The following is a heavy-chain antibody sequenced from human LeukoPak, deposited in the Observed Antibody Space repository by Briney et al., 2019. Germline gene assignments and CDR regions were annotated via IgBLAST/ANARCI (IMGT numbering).Heavy chain of an antibody. J-gene: IGHJ4*02. CDR3: AKDVAALDY. CDR1: GFTLRSYA. Sequence: GGSLRLSCAASGFTLRSYAMSWVRQAPGKGLEWVSGVSGSGGGTYYADSVKGRFTISRDNSKNTLYLQMNSLRAEDAAVYYCAKDVAALDYWGQGTLVTVSS. V-gene: IGHV3-23*01. CDR2: VSGSGGGT.